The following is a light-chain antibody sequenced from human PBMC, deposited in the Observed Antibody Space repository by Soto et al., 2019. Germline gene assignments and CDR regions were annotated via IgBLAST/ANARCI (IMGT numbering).Light chain of an antibody. V-gene: IGKV3-11*01. CDR3: QQRSNWST. CDR1: QSVSSY. Sequence: EIVLTQSPATLSLSPGERATLSCRASQSVSSYLAWYQQKPGQAPRLLIYDASNRATGIPARFSGSGSGTDFPLTISSLEPEDVAVYYCQQRSNWSTFGQGTKVEIK. CDR2: DAS. J-gene: IGKJ1*01.